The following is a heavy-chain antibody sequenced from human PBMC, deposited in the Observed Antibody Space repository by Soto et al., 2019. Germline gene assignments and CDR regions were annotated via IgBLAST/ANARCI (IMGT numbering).Heavy chain of an antibody. J-gene: IGHJ4*02. CDR2: ISYDGSNK. D-gene: IGHD3-16*01. Sequence: QVQLVESGGGVVQPGRSLRLSCAASGFTFSSYAMHWVRQAPGKGLEWVAVISYDGSNKYYADSVKGRFTISRDNSKNTLYLHMNSLRAEDTAVYYCARVSELGRYFDYWGQGTLVTVSS. CDR1: GFTFSSYA. CDR3: ARVSELGRYFDY. V-gene: IGHV3-30-3*01.